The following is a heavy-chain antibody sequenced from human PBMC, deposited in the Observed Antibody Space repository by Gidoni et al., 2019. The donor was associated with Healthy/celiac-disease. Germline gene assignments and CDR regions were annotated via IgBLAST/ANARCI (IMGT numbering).Heavy chain of an antibody. CDR3: ARDLLPYCSGGRCYSGY. Sequence: QVQLVQSGAEVKKPGASVKVSCKASGYTFTSYGISWVRQAPGQGLEWMGWISAYNSNTNYAQKLQGRVNMTTDTSTSTAYMELRSLRSDDTAVYYCARDLLPYCSGGRCYSGYWGQGTLVTVSS. CDR2: ISAYNSNT. D-gene: IGHD2-15*01. CDR1: GYTFTSYG. J-gene: IGHJ4*02. V-gene: IGHV1-18*01.